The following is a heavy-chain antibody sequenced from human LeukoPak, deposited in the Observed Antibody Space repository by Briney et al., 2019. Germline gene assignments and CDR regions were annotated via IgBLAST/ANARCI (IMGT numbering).Heavy chain of an antibody. D-gene: IGHD3-10*01. Sequence: GESLKISCQASGYTFTTYWIGWVRQMPGKGLECMGIIYPDDSDTTYSPSFQGQVTISADKSFSTAFLQWSSLKASDTAIYYCARLGGDTYYFGSASYPNWYFDLWGRGTLVTVSS. V-gene: IGHV5-51*01. J-gene: IGHJ2*01. CDR1: GYTFTTYW. CDR3: ARLGGDTYYFGSASYPNWYFDL. CDR2: IYPDDSDT.